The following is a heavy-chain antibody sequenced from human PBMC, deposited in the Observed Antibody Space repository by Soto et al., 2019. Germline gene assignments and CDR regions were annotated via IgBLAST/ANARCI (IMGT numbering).Heavy chain of an antibody. D-gene: IGHD1-1*01. Sequence: ASVKVSCKASGYTFTSYDIYWVRQATGQGLEWMGWMNPNTGNSGYAQKFQGRVTMASDTSISTAHMELSSLRSEDTAVYYCARRAETNGWNGFGADKYYFDFWGQGTLVTVSS. CDR3: ARRAETNGWNGFGADKYYFDF. CDR1: GYTFTSYD. J-gene: IGHJ4*02. CDR2: MNPNTGNS. V-gene: IGHV1-8*01.